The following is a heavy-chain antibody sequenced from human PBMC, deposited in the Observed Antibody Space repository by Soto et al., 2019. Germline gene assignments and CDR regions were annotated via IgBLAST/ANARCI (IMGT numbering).Heavy chain of an antibody. CDR3: ARDQSPSSGWPGMDV. V-gene: IGHV1-2*02. CDR2: INPNSGGT. J-gene: IGHJ6*02. Sequence: ASVKVSCKASGYAFTDYYMHWVRQAPGQGLEWMGWINPNSGGTNYAQKFQGRVTMTRDTSISTAYMELNRLRSDDTAVYYCARDQSPSSGWPGMDVWGQGTTVTVSS. D-gene: IGHD6-19*01. CDR1: GYAFTDYY.